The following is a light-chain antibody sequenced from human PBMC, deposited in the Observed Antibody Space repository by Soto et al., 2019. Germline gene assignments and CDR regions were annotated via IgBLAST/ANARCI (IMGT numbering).Light chain of an antibody. CDR1: QSVSSS. CDR3: QQCSKWPPK. Sequence: EVVLTQSPGTLSLSPGERATLSCRASQSVSSSLAWYQQKPGRSPRLLIYGASTRAIGIPARFSGSGSGTEFTLTISSLEPEDFAVYYCQQCSKWPPKFGQGTKVDNK. V-gene: IGKV3-11*01. CDR2: GAS. J-gene: IGKJ1*01.